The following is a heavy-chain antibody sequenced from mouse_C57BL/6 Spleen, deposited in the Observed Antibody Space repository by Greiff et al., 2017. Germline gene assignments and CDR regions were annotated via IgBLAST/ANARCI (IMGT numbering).Heavy chain of an antibody. CDR3: ARCGSYAMDY. CDR2: IRNKANGYTT. V-gene: IGHV7-3*01. Sequence: EVKLVESGGGLVQPGGSLSLSCAASGFTFTDYYMSWVRQPPGKALEWLGFIRNKANGYTTEYSASVKGRFTISRDNSQSILYLQMNALRAEDSATYYCARCGSYAMDYWGQGTSVTVSS. J-gene: IGHJ4*01. CDR1: GFTFTDYY. D-gene: IGHD1-1*02.